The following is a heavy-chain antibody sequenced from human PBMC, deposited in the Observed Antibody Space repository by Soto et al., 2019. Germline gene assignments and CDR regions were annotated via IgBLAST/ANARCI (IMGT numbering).Heavy chain of an antibody. Sequence: EEQLVESGGGLIQPGGSLRLSCVGSGFSVINSYVSWVRQAPGQGLEWVSIIYTGGSTYYADSVKGRFTMSRDTSKNTVYLQMNSLRAEDTAVYYCAKDRGWGTIAVRDIDYWGQGTLVTVSS. CDR2: IYTGGST. D-gene: IGHD6-6*01. CDR3: AKDRGWGTIAVRDIDY. V-gene: IGHV3-53*01. J-gene: IGHJ4*02. CDR1: GFSVINSY.